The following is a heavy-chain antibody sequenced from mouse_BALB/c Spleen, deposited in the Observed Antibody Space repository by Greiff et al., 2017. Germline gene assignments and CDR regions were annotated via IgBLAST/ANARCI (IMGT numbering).Heavy chain of an antibody. CDR2: ISSGSSTI. J-gene: IGHJ4*01. V-gene: IGHV5-17*02. CDR3: ARSPPGYGAMDY. D-gene: IGHD1-1*02. Sequence: VKVVESGGGLVQPGGSRKLSCAASGFTFSSFGMHWVRQAPEKGLEWVAYISSGSSTIYYADTVKGRFTISRDNPKNTLFLQMTSLRSEDTAMYYCARSPPGYGAMDYWGQGTSVTVSS. CDR1: GFTFSSFG.